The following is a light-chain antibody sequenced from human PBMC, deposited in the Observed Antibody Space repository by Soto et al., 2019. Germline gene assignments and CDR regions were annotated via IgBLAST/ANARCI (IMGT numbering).Light chain of an antibody. J-gene: IGLJ2*01. CDR3: SSYTSSSTVV. CDR1: SSDVGAYNY. CDR2: EVS. Sequence: QSALPQPASVSGSPGQSITISCTGTSSDVGAYNYVSWYQQHPGKAPKLIISEVSNRPSGVSNRFSGSKSGNTASLTISGLQAEDEADYYCSSYTSSSTVVFGGGTKLTVL. V-gene: IGLV2-14*01.